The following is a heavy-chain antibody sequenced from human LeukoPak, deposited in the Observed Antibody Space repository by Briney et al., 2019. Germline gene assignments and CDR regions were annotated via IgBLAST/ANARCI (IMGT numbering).Heavy chain of an antibody. Sequence: GGSLRLSCAASGFTFSSYGMHWVRQAPGKGLEWVAVIWYDGSNKYYADSVKGRFTISRDNSKNTLYLQMNSLRAEDTAVYYCARVPYSGSFHFDYWGQGTLVTVSS. J-gene: IGHJ4*02. V-gene: IGHV3-33*01. CDR3: ARVPYSGSFHFDY. CDR2: IWYDGSNK. CDR1: GFTFSSYG. D-gene: IGHD1-26*01.